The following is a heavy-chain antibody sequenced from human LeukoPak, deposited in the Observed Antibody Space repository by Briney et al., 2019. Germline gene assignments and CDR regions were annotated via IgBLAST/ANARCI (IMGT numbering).Heavy chain of an antibody. Sequence: SDTLSLTCAVYGGSFSGYYWSCIPHPPGKGLDRLGEIHHSGSTNYNPSLKSRVTISVDTSKNQFSLKLSSVTAADTAVYYCARAARGSPFDYWGQGTLVTVSS. CDR2: IHHSGST. J-gene: IGHJ4*02. CDR3: ARAARGSPFDY. D-gene: IGHD6-6*01. V-gene: IGHV4-34*01. CDR1: GGSFSGYY.